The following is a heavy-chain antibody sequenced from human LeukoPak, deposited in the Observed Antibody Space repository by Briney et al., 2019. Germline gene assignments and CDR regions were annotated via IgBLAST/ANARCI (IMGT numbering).Heavy chain of an antibody. V-gene: IGHV4-59*08. J-gene: IGHJ3*02. CDR1: GGSISSYY. Sequence: PSGTLSLTCTVSGGSISSYYWSWIRQPPGKGLEWIGYIYYSGNTYYNPSLKSRVTISVDTSKNQFSLKLSSVTAADTAVYFCARHISDYGGSPHRAFDIWGQGTMVTVSS. CDR2: IYYSGNT. CDR3: ARHISDYGGSPHRAFDI. D-gene: IGHD4-23*01.